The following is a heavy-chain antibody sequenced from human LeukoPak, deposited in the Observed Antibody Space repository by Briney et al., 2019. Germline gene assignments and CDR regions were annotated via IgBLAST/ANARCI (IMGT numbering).Heavy chain of an antibody. CDR1: GFTFSTYG. J-gene: IGHJ4*02. CDR2: IRYDGSNK. V-gene: IGHV3-30*02. D-gene: IGHD6-19*01. Sequence: GGSLRLSCAAAGFTFSTYGMHRIRQAPGKGLEWVAFIRYDGSNKYYADSVKGRFTISRDNAKNTLYLQMNSLRAEDTAVHYCAKDLIRHPGWYFDYWGQGTLVTVSS. CDR3: AKDLIRHPGWYFDY.